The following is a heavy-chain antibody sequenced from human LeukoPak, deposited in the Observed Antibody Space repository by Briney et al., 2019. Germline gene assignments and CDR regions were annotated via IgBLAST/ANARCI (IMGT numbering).Heavy chain of an antibody. Sequence: SQTLSLTCAISGDSVSSNSAAWNWIRQSPSRGLEWLGRTYYRSKWYNDYAVSVKSRITINPDTSKNQFSLQLNSVTPEDTAVYYCARDTRYSSSFEDYYYGMDVWGQGTTVTVSS. CDR1: GDSVSSNSAA. V-gene: IGHV6-1*01. D-gene: IGHD6-13*01. J-gene: IGHJ6*02. CDR2: TYYRSKWYN. CDR3: ARDTRYSSSFEDYYYGMDV.